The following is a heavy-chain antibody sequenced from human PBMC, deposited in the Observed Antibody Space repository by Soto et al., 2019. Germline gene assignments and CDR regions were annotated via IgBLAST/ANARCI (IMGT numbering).Heavy chain of an antibody. Sequence: SGPTLVNPTQTLTLTCTFSGFSLSTSGVGVGWIRQPPGKALEWLALIYWDDDKRYSPSLKSRLTITKDTSKNQGVLTLTNMDPVATATYYCAHNPEYCSGGSCYFYWFDPWGQGTLVTVSS. V-gene: IGHV2-5*02. CDR2: IYWDDDK. CDR1: GFSLSTSGVG. J-gene: IGHJ5*02. CDR3: AHNPEYCSGGSCYFYWFDP. D-gene: IGHD2-15*01.